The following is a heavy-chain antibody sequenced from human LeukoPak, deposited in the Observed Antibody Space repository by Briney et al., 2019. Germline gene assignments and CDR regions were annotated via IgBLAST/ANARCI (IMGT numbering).Heavy chain of an antibody. CDR1: GFTFSSYW. Sequence: GGSLRLSCAASGFTFSSYWMSWVRQAPGKGLEWVANIKQDGSEKYYVDSVKGRFTISRDNAKNSLYLQMNSLRVADTAVFSFAGDRSSVQMATITAGGDYWGQGSLVTVSS. D-gene: IGHD5-24*01. V-gene: IGHV3-7*01. CDR2: IKQDGSEK. J-gene: IGHJ4*02. CDR3: AGDRSSVQMATITAGGDY.